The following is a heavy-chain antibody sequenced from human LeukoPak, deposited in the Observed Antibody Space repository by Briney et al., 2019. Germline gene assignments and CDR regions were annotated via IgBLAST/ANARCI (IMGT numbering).Heavy chain of an antibody. CDR3: AKDDIVVVPAAIVAFDI. CDR1: GFTFSSYG. D-gene: IGHD2-2*02. V-gene: IGHV3-30*02. CDR2: IRFDGSNE. J-gene: IGHJ3*02. Sequence: GGSLRLSCAASGFTFSSYGLHWVRQAPGKGLEWVAFIRFDGSNEYYADSVKGRFTISRDNSKNTLYVQMNSLRAEDTAVYYCAKDDIVVVPAAIVAFDIWGQGTMVTVSS.